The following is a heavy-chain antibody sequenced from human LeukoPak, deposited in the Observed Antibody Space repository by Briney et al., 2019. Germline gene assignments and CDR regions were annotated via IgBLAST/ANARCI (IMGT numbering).Heavy chain of an antibody. D-gene: IGHD2-2*01. J-gene: IGHJ4*02. CDR1: GFTFSSYA. V-gene: IGHV3-30-3*01. CDR2: ISYDGSIK. CDR3: ARDRSRNYSCDY. Sequence: GGSLRLSCAASGFTFSSYAMHWVRQAPGKGLEWVAFISYDGSIKYYADSVKGRFTISRDHSKNTLYLQMSSLRTEDTAVYYCARDRSRNYSCDYWGQGTLVSVSS.